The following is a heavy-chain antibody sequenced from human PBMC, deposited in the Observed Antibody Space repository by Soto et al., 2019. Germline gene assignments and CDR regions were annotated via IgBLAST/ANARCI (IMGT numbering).Heavy chain of an antibody. D-gene: IGHD6-6*01. J-gene: IGHJ6*02. CDR2: ISSSSSTI. Sequence: GGSVRLSCAASGFTFSSYSMNWVGQAPGKGLEWVSYISSSSSTIYYADSVKGRFTISRDNAKNSLYLQMNSLRDEDTAVYYCARDRGIAARHYYYGMDVWGQGTTVTVSS. CDR1: GFTFSSYS. V-gene: IGHV3-48*02. CDR3: ARDRGIAARHYYYGMDV.